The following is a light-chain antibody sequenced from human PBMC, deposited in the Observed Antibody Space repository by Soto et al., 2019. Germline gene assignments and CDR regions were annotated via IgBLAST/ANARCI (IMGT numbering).Light chain of an antibody. J-gene: IGLJ3*02. V-gene: IGLV1-44*01. CDR2: NNN. CDR3: SVWDDSLNGWV. CDR1: NSNIGSHT. Sequence: QSVLTQPPSASGTPGQRVTISCSGSNSNIGSHTVNWYQHLPRTAPKLLMHNNNQRPSGVPDRFPGSKSGTSASLAISGLQSEDETDYYCSVWDDSLNGWVFGGGTKLTVL.